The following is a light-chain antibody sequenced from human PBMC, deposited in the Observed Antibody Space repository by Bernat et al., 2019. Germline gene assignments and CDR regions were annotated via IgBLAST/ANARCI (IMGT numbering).Light chain of an antibody. CDR2: DAS. CDR1: QDISNS. J-gene: IGKJ5*01. Sequence: DIQMTQSPSSLSASVGDRVTITCQASQDISNSLNWYQQKPGKAPKLLIYDASNLETGVPSRFSGSGSWTDFTFTISSLQPEDIATYYCQQYDNLEVSFGQGTRLEIK. V-gene: IGKV1-33*01. CDR3: QQYDNLEVS.